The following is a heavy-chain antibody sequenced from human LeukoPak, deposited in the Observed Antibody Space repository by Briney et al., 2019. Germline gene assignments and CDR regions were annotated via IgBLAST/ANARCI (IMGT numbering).Heavy chain of an antibody. D-gene: IGHD1-7*01. J-gene: IGHJ6*03. CDR1: GFTFSSYA. V-gene: IGHV3-21*01. CDR2: ISSSSSYI. Sequence: GGSLRLSCAASGFTFSSYAMSWVRQAPGKGLEWVSSISSSSSYIYYADSVKGRFTISRDNAKNSLYLQMNSLRAEDTAVYYCAREILELLHYYYYYMDVWGKGTTVTVSS. CDR3: AREILELLHYYYYYMDV.